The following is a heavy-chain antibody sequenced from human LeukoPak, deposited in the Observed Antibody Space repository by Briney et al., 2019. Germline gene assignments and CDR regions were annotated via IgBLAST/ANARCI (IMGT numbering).Heavy chain of an antibody. D-gene: IGHD1-26*01. CDR1: GFTFSSYW. CDR2: IKQDGSEK. V-gene: IGHV3-7*01. J-gene: IGHJ5*02. Sequence: PGGSLRLSCAASGFTFSSYWMSWVRQAPGKGLEWVANIKQDGSEKYYVDSVKGRFTISRDSAKNSLYLQMNSLRAEDTAVYYCARTPGLWVGREVDWFDPWGQGTLVTVSS. CDR3: ARTPGLWVGREVDWFDP.